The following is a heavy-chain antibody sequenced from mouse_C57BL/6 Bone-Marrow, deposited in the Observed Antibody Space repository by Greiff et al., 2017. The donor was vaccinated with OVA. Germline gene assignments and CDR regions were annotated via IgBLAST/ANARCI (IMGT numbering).Heavy chain of an antibody. V-gene: IGHV5-6*01. J-gene: IGHJ3*01. CDR1: GFTFSSYG. Sequence: EVKLMESGGDLVKPGGSLKLSCAASGFTFSSYGMSWVRQTPDKRLEWVATISSGGSYTYYPDSVKGRFTISRDNAKNTLYLQMSSLKSEDTAMYYCARQGVPWFAYWGQGTLVTVSA. CDR3: ARQGVPWFAY. CDR2: ISSGGSYT.